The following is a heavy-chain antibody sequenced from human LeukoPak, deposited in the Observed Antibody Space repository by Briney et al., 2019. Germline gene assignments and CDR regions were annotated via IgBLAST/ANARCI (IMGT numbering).Heavy chain of an antibody. CDR3: AKKIEIGYYYYGMDV. V-gene: IGHV3-23*01. Sequence: GGSLRLSCAASGFTFSSYAMSWVRQAPGKGLEWVSAISGSGGSTYYADSVKGRFTISRDNSKSTLYLQMNSLRAEDTAVYYCAKKIEIGYYYYGMDVWGQGTTVTVSS. CDR2: ISGSGGST. CDR1: GFTFSSYA. D-gene: IGHD2-21*01. J-gene: IGHJ6*02.